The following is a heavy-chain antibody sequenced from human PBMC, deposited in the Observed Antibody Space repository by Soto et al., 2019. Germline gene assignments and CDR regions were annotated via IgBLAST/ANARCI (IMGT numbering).Heavy chain of an antibody. CDR1: GFTFSSYS. Sequence: QVQLVESGGGVVQPGRSLRLSCAASGFTFSSYSMHWVRQAPGKGLEWVAAVSYDGNSKYFADSVKGRFTISRDNSKNTLSLQMNSLGAEDSAVYYCARGRTVRDHDDFDLWGQGTLVTVSS. D-gene: IGHD2-21*01. J-gene: IGHJ4*02. V-gene: IGHV3-30-3*01. CDR3: ARGRTVRDHDDFDL. CDR2: VSYDGNSK.